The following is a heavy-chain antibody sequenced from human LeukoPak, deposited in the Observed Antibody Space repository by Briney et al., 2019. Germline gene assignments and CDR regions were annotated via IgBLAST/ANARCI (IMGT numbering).Heavy chain of an antibody. CDR2: IIPIFGTA. J-gene: IGHJ5*02. CDR1: GGTFSSYA. Sequence: SVRVSCKASGGTFSSYAISWVRQAPGRGLEWMGGIIPIFGTANYAQKFQGRVTITADESTSTAYMELSSLRSEDTAVYYCARAARQYYDFWSGYYPYNWFDPWGQGTLVTVSS. V-gene: IGHV1-69*13. CDR3: ARAARQYYDFWSGYYPYNWFDP. D-gene: IGHD3-3*01.